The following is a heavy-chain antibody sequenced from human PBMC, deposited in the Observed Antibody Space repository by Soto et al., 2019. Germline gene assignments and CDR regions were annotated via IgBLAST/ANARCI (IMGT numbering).Heavy chain of an antibody. CDR2: IIPILGIA. Sequence: GASVKVSCKASGGTFSSYTISWVRQAPGQGLEWMGRIIPILGIANYAQKFQGRVTITADKSTSTAYIELSSLRSEDTAVYYCARDREYYYDSSGYYYERFPLDYWGQGTLVTVSS. CDR1: GGTFSSYT. CDR3: ARDREYYYDSSGYYYERFPLDY. J-gene: IGHJ4*02. D-gene: IGHD3-22*01. V-gene: IGHV1-69*04.